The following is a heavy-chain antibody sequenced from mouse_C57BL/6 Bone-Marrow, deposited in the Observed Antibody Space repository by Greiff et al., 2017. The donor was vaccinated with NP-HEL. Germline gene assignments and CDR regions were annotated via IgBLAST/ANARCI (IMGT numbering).Heavy chain of an antibody. V-gene: IGHV1-52*01. Sequence: QVQLQQPGAELVRPGSSVKLSCKASGYTFTSYWMHWVKQTPIQGLDWIGNIDPSGSDTHYNQTFKDQSTLTVDKSSSTAYMQLSSLTSEDSAVYYCARADYGGFAYWGQGTVVTVSA. CDR3: ARADYGGFAY. J-gene: IGHJ3*01. D-gene: IGHD1-1*01. CDR2: IDPSGSDT. CDR1: GYTFTSYW.